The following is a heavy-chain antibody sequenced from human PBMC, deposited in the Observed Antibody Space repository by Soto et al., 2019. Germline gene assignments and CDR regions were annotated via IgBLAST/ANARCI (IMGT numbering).Heavy chain of an antibody. D-gene: IGHD1-26*01. Sequence: EVQLLESGGGLVQPGGSLRLACAASGFSFSSYAMVWVRQAPGKGLEWVSVISARGGSSYFADSGKGRFTISSDNSKNVLSLEMNSLRAEDTATYSCAKASIDYSASVDHWGQGTRVLASS. CDR2: ISARGGSS. CDR1: GFSFSSYA. V-gene: IGHV3-23*01. CDR3: AKASIDYSASVDH. J-gene: IGHJ4*02.